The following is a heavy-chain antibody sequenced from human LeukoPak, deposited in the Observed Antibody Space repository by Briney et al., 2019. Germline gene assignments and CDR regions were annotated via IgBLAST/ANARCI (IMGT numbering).Heavy chain of an antibody. V-gene: IGHV4-34*01. J-gene: IGHJ4*02. CDR1: GGSFSGYY. CDR3: ARGVVGVNY. CDR2: INHSGST. D-gene: IGHD2-15*01. Sequence: SETLSLTCAVYGGSFSGYYWTWIRQPPGKGLEWIGEINHSGSTNYNPSLKSRVTISVDTSKNHFSPKLSSVTAADTAVYYCARGVVGVNYWGQGTLVTVSS.